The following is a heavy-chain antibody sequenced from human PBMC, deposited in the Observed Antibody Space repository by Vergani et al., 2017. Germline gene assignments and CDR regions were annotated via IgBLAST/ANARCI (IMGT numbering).Heavy chain of an antibody. CDR2: IYYSGST. V-gene: IGHV4-31*03. Sequence: QVQLQESGPGLVKPSQTLSLTCTVSGGSISSGGYYWSWIRQHPGKCLEWIGYIYYSGSTYYNPSLKSRVTISVDTSKNQFSLKLSSVTAADTAVYYCARAYYDILTGYYKPPCFDYWGQGTLVAVSS. J-gene: IGHJ4*02. CDR1: GGSISSGGYY. D-gene: IGHD3-9*01. CDR3: ARAYYDILTGYYKPPCFDY.